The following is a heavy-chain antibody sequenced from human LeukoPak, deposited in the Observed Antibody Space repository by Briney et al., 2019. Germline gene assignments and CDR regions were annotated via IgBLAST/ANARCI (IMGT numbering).Heavy chain of an antibody. CDR1: GFTFSSYG. J-gene: IGHJ5*02. CDR2: ISYDGSNK. CDR3: AKPKVHCYSSKYNWCDP. D-gene: IGHD6-13*01. V-gene: IGHV3-30*18. Sequence: GRSLRLSCAASGFTFSSYGMHWVRQAPGQGLEWVAVISYDGSNKNYAENVKGRVTISRDKSKSTLYLQMNSLRAEDTAVYYCAKPKVHCYSSKYNWCDPWGQGTLVTVSS.